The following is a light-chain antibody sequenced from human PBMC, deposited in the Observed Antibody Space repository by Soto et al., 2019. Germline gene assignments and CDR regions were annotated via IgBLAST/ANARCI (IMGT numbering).Light chain of an antibody. Sequence: DIHMTPSPSSLSASVGDTVTISCRASQNIDMYLNWYQQKSGRDRRVLISGASSLQSGVPSRFSGSGSGTDFTLTINSLQPEDFASYFCQHTFNSPPLTFGQGTKVDIK. CDR1: QNIDMY. V-gene: IGKV1-39*01. CDR3: QHTFNSPPLT. J-gene: IGKJ1*01. CDR2: GAS.